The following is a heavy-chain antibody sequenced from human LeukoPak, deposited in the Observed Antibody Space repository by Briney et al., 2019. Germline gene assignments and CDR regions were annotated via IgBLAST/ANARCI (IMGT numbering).Heavy chain of an antibody. V-gene: IGHV3-53*01. CDR3: ARDNLGDGAFVDY. Sequence: PGGSLRLSCAASGFTVSSNYMSWVRQAPGKGLEWVSVIYSGGSTYYADSVKGRFTISRDNSKNTLYLQMNCLRAEDTAVYYCARDNLGDGAFVDYWGQGTLVTVSS. D-gene: IGHD3-16*01. CDR2: IYSGGST. CDR1: GFTVSSNY. J-gene: IGHJ4*02.